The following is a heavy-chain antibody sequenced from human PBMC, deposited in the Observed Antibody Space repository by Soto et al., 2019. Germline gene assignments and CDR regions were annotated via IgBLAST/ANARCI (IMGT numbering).Heavy chain of an antibody. V-gene: IGHV3-21*01. D-gene: IGHD3-22*01. Sequence: PGGSLRLSCAASGFTFSSYSMNWVRQAPGKGLEWVSSISSSTSYIYYAYSVKGRLTISRDNAKRSLYLQMNSLRAEDTAVYYCARDLQYTSSGYYFPPCYGMEVWGQGTKVTVSS. J-gene: IGHJ6*01. CDR2: ISSSTSYI. CDR1: GFTFSSYS. CDR3: ARDLQYTSSGYYFPPCYGMEV.